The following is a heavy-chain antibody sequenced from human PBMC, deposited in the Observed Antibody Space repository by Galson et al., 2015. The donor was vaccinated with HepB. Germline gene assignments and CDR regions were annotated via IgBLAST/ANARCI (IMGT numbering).Heavy chain of an antibody. J-gene: IGHJ4*02. V-gene: IGHV4-59*01. D-gene: IGHD1-26*01. CDR3: ASLSGNYLFDS. CDR2: IYYTGNT. Sequence: NWLRQSPGKGLEWIGYIYYTGNTKYNPSLESRVTISLDMSKKQISLTMNSVIAADTAVYYCASLSGNYLFDSWGQGTLVTVSS.